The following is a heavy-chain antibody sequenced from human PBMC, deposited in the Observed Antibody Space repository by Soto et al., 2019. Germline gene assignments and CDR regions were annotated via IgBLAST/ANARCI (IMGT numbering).Heavy chain of an antibody. J-gene: IGHJ5*02. V-gene: IGHV1-69*13. CDR1: GGTFSSYA. Sequence: SVNVSCKASGGTFSSYAISWVRQAPGQGLEWMGGIIPIFGTSNYAQKFQGRVTITADESTSTAYMELSSLRSEDTAVYYCAREMRYKRHYYWCEHWGKGNMVNVSS. D-gene: IGHD1-7*01. CDR3: AREMRYKRHYYWCEH. CDR2: IIPIFGTS.